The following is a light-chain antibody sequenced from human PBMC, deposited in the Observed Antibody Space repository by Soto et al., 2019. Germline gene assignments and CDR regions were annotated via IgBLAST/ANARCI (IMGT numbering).Light chain of an antibody. CDR2: GNS. Sequence: QSVLTQPPSVSGAPGQRVTISCTGSSSNIGAGYDVHWYQQLPGTAPKLLIYGNSNRPSGVPDRFSGSKSGTSASLAITGLQAEDEADYYYQSYDSGRSGFWVFGGGTQLTVL. V-gene: IGLV1-40*01. J-gene: IGLJ3*02. CDR1: SSNIGAGYD. CDR3: QSYDSGRSGFWV.